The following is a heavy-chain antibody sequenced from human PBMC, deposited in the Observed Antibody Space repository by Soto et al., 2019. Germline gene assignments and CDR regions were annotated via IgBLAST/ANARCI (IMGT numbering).Heavy chain of an antibody. Sequence: GASVKVSCKASGYTFTSYYMHWVRQAPGQGLEWMGIINPSGGSTSYAQKFQGRVTMTRDTSTSTVYMELSSLRSEDTAVYYCARALPGGRTTDDAFDIWGQGTMVTVSS. CDR2: INPSGGST. CDR1: GYTFTSYY. J-gene: IGHJ3*02. D-gene: IGHD4-17*01. V-gene: IGHV1-46*03. CDR3: ARALPGGRTTDDAFDI.